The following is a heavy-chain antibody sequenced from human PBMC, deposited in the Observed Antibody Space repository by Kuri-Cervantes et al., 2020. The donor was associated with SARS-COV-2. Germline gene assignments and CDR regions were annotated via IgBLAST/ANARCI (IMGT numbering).Heavy chain of an antibody. Sequence: LRLSCAVSGDSISSGNHYWSRIRQPAGKGLEWIGYVYTNGRTNYNPSLKSRVTMSVDTSKNQFSLKLSSVTAADTAVYYCAREPDVNRGYSGYDGFLDVWGKGTTVTVSS. CDR3: AREPDVNRGYSGYDGFLDV. V-gene: IGHV4-61*09. CDR2: VYTNGRT. D-gene: IGHD5-12*01. J-gene: IGHJ6*04. CDR1: GDSISSGNHY.